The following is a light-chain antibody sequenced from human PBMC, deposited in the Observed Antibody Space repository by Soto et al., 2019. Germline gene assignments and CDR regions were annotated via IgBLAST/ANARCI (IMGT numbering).Light chain of an antibody. CDR2: AAS. CDR3: QQSYSSPPT. V-gene: IGKV1-39*01. CDR1: QSISNH. Sequence: DIQMTQSPSSLSASVEDRVIITCRASQSISNHLNWYQQKPGKAPKLLIFAASSLQSGVPSRFSGSRSGPDFTLTISSLQPEDFATYYYQQSYSSPPTFGQGTMGDIK. J-gene: IGKJ1*01.